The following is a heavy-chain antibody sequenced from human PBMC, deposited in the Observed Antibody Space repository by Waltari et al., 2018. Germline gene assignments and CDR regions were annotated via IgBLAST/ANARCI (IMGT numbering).Heavy chain of an antibody. Sequence: EVQLVESGGGLIQPGGSLRLSCAASGFTVSSNYMSWVRQAPGKGLEWVSGIYSGGRTYYADSGKGRFTISRDNSKNTLYLQMNSLRAEDTAVYYCAREDGTVAAPGDYWGQGTLVTVSS. D-gene: IGHD6-19*01. CDR2: IYSGGRT. V-gene: IGHV3-53*01. CDR1: GFTVSSNY. CDR3: AREDGTVAAPGDY. J-gene: IGHJ4*02.